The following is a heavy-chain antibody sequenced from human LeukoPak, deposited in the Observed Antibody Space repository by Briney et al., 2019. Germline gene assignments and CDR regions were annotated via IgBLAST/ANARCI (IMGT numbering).Heavy chain of an antibody. CDR1: GGTFSSYA. V-gene: IGHV1-69*04. D-gene: IGHD3-22*01. J-gene: IGHJ4*02. Sequence: SVKVSCKASGGTFSSYAISWVRQAPGQGLEWMGRIIPIFGIANYAQKFQGRVTITADKSTSTAYMELSSLRSEDTAVYYCARVQGYYDSSGLFDYWGQGTLVTVSS. CDR2: IIPIFGIA. CDR3: ARVQGYYDSSGLFDY.